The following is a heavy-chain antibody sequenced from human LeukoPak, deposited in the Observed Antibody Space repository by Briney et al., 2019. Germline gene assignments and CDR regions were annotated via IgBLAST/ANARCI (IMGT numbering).Heavy chain of an antibody. D-gene: IGHD4-17*01. J-gene: IGHJ6*03. CDR1: GYSISSGYY. V-gene: IGHV4-38-2*02. Sequence: PSETLSLTCTVSGYSISSGYYWGWIRQPPGQGLEWIGSIYHSGSTYYNPSLKSRVTISVDTSKNQFSLKLSSVTAADTAVYYCARVGYGDPSYMDVWGKGTTVTVSS. CDR2: IYHSGST. CDR3: ARVGYGDPSYMDV.